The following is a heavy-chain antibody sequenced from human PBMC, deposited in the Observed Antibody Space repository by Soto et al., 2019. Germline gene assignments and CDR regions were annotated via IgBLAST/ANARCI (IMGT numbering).Heavy chain of an antibody. Sequence: QVQLVESGGGVVQPGRSLRLSCAASGFIFSSYAMHWVRQAPGKGLEWVAVISYDGSNKYYADSVKGRFTISRDNSKNTLYLQMNSLRAEHTAVYYCERSHRLPDLYSYGNDYFDYWGQGTLVTVSS. CDR2: ISYDGSNK. J-gene: IGHJ4*02. CDR3: ERSHRLPDLYSYGNDYFDY. V-gene: IGHV3-30-3*01. D-gene: IGHD5-18*01. CDR1: GFIFSSYA.